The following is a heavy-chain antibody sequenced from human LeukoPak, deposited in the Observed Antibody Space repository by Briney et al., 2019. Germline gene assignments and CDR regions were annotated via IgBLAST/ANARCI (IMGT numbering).Heavy chain of an antibody. D-gene: IGHD1-26*01. CDR2: IRYDGSNK. CDR3: ARDSGSKRRGAFDI. Sequence: GGSLRLSCAASGFTFSSYGMHWVRQAPGKGLEWVAFIRYDGSNKYYADSVKGRFTISRDNSKNTLYLQMNSLRAEDTAVYYCARDSGSKRRGAFDIWGQGTMVTVSS. CDR1: GFTFSSYG. J-gene: IGHJ3*02. V-gene: IGHV3-30*02.